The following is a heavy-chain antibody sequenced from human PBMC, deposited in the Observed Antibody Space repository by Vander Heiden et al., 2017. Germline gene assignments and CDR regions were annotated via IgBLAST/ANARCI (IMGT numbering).Heavy chain of an antibody. V-gene: IGHV4-34*01. CDR2: INLSGGT. D-gene: IGHD6-6*01. CDR1: GGSFSGYY. CDR3: ARDYGSSSD. J-gene: IGHJ4*02. Sequence: VQLKQWGAGLLRPSETLSLSCEVDGGSFSGYYWSWVRHPPGKGLEWIGQINLSGGTNYNPSLKSRVTISVDTSKNQFSLKVNSVTAADTAVYYCARDYGSSSDWGQGTLVTVSS.